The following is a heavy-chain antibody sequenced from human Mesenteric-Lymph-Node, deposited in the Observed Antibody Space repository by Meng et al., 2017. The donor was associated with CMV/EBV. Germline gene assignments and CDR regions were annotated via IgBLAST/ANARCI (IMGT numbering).Heavy chain of an antibody. CDR1: GEYISNGSYS. D-gene: IGHD4-17*01. J-gene: IGHJ5*02. V-gene: IGHV4-30-2*01. Sequence: LTCAVSGEYISNGSYSWNWIRQPPGKGLEWVGYIYYGSTYYNPSLRGRVTISVDKSKNQFFLNLDSMTAADTAIYYCARSKVTMLDTWGQGTLVTVSS. CDR3: ARSKVTMLDT. CDR2: IYYGST.